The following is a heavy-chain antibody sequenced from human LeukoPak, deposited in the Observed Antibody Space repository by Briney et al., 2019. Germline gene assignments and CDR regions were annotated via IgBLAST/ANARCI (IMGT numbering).Heavy chain of an antibody. Sequence: GASVKVSCKASGGTFSSYAISWVRQAPGQGLEWMGGIIPIFGTANYAQKFQGRVTITADKSTSTAYMELSSLRSEDTAVYYCARGGCSGGSCYSVDYYYMDVWGKGTTVTVSS. CDR2: IIPIFGTA. V-gene: IGHV1-69*06. D-gene: IGHD2-15*01. J-gene: IGHJ6*03. CDR1: GGTFSSYA. CDR3: ARGGCSGGSCYSVDYYYMDV.